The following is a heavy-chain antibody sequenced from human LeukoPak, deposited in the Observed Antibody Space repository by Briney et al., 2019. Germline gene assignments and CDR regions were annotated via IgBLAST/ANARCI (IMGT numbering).Heavy chain of an antibody. CDR3: ARNVLGGFDY. D-gene: IGHD2-8*02. J-gene: IGHJ4*02. V-gene: IGHV4-59*01. Sequence: SETLSLTCAVYGGSFSGYYWSWIRQPPGKGLEWIGYIYYSGSTNYNPSLKGRVTISVDTSKNQFSLKLSSVTAADTAVYYCARNVLGGFDYWGQGTLVTVSS. CDR2: IYYSGST. CDR1: GGSFSGYY.